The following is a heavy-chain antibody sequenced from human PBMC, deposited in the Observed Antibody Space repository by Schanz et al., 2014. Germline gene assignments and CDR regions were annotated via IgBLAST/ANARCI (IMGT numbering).Heavy chain of an antibody. J-gene: IGHJ4*02. V-gene: IGHV3-23*04. D-gene: IGHD5-18*01. CDR2: INTGVNT. CDR1: GFTFGDYA. CDR3: AKDAENTAMITDYFDF. Sequence: VQLVESGGGVVQPGRSLRLSCAASGFTFGDYAMTWVRQAPGKGLEWVSAINTGVNTYYADSVRGRFTISRDNSKTTVYLQMNSLRAEDTAVYYCAKDAENTAMITDYFDFWGQGTLVTVSS.